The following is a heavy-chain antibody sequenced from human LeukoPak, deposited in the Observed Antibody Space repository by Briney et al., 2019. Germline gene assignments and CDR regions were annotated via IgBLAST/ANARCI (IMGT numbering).Heavy chain of an antibody. CDR3: AKGDSAPRYYYYHGMDV. D-gene: IGHD3-22*01. V-gene: IGHV3-23*01. CDR2: ISGSGGST. J-gene: IGHJ6*02. CDR1: GFTFSSYA. Sequence: GGSLRLSCAASGFTFSSYAMSWVRQAPGKGLEWVSAISGSGGSTYYADSVKGRFTISRDNSKNTLYLQMNSLRAEDTAVYYCAKGDSAPRYYYYHGMDVWGQGTTVTVSS.